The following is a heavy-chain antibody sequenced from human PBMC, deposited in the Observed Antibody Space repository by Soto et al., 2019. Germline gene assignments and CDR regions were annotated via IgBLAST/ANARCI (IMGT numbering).Heavy chain of an antibody. D-gene: IGHD6-25*01. CDR1: RYTFSNYD. J-gene: IGHJ4*02. CDR3: GRGVTAGVDY. V-gene: IGHV1-8*02. Sequence: GASVKVSCKASRYTFSNYDINWVRQATGQGLEWMGWMSPSSGNTGYAQEFQGRVTMTRDTSITTAYMELSGLTFEDTAVYYCGRGVTAGVDYWGQGTLVTVSS. CDR2: MSPSSGNT.